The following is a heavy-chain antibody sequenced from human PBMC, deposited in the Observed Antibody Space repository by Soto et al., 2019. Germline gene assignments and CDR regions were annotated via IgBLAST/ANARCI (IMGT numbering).Heavy chain of an antibody. V-gene: IGHV3-23*01. CDR2: ISGSGGST. Sequence: GGSLRLSCAASGFTFSSYAMSWVRQAPGKGLEWVSAISGSGGSTYYADSVKGRFTISRDNSKNTLYLQMNSLRAEDTAVYYCAKFGPPLYYYYYYGMDVWGQGTTVTVSS. J-gene: IGHJ6*02. D-gene: IGHD2-2*01. CDR1: GFTFSSYA. CDR3: AKFGPPLYYYYYYGMDV.